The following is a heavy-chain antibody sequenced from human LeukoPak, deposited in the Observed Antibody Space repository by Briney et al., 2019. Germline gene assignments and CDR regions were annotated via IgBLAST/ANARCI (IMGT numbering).Heavy chain of an antibody. CDR2: INSDGSST. V-gene: IGHV3-74*01. Sequence: HPGGSLRLSCAASGFTFDDYGMSWVRQAPGKGLEWVSLINSDGSSTNYADSVKGRFTISRDNAKNTLYLQMNSLRAEDTAVYYCATDVPAVTIFGYWGQGTLVTVSS. CDR3: ATDVPAVTIFGY. CDR1: GFTFDDYG. J-gene: IGHJ4*02. D-gene: IGHD2-2*01.